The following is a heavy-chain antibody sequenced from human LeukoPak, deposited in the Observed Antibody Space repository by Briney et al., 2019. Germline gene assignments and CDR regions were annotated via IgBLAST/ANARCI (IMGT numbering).Heavy chain of an antibody. V-gene: IGHV4-4*08. CDR1: GGSFSGYY. CDR2: IYTSGST. Sequence: SETLSLTCAVYGGSFSGYYWSWIRQPPGKGLEWIGRIYTSGSTNYNPSLKSRVTISVDTSKNQFSLKLSSVTAADTAVYYCARIGRGGYYGSGSPYYFDYWGQGTLVTVSS. J-gene: IGHJ4*02. CDR3: ARIGRGGYYGSGSPYYFDY. D-gene: IGHD3-10*01.